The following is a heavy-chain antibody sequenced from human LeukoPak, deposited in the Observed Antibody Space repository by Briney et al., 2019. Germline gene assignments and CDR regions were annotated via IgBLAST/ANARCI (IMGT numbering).Heavy chain of an antibody. CDR1: GFTFSSYE. CDR3: AELGITMIGGV. Sequence: GGSLRLSCAASGFTFSSYEMNSVRQAPVKGLEWVSYISSSGSTIYYADSVKGRFTISRDNAKNSLYLQMNSLRAEDTAVYYCAELGITMIGGVWGKGTTVTISS. D-gene: IGHD3-10*02. V-gene: IGHV3-48*03. J-gene: IGHJ6*04. CDR2: ISSSGSTI.